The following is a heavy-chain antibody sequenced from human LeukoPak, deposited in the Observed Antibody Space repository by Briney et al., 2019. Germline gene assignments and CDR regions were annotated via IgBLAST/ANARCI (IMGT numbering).Heavy chain of an antibody. Sequence: GRSLRLSCAASGFTFSSYGMHRVRPAPGKGLEGVAVIWYDGSNKYYADSVKGRFTNSRDNSKNTLYLPMNSLRAEDTAVYYCARDGYCSSTSCYKGDYYYYGMDVWGQGTTGTVSS. CDR2: IWYDGSNK. CDR3: ARDGYCSSTSCYKGDYYYYGMDV. V-gene: IGHV3-33*01. CDR1: GFTFSSYG. J-gene: IGHJ6*02. D-gene: IGHD2-2*02.